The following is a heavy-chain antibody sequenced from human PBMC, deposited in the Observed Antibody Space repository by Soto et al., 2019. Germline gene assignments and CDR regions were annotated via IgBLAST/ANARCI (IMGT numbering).Heavy chain of an antibody. V-gene: IGHV4-61*01. J-gene: IGHJ4*02. D-gene: IGHD4-17*01. CDR1: VGSVSSGSYY. CDR3: ARGATVTQYDY. CDR2: IYHSGST. Sequence: SETLSLTCTVSVGSVSSGSYYWNWIRQPPGKGLEWIGSIYHSGSTDYNPSLKSRVTISVDTSRSQISLKVSSLTAADTAVYYCARGATVTQYDYWGQGTLVTVSS.